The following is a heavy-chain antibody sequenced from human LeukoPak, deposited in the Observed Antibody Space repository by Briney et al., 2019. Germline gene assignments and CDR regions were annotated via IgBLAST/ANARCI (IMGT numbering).Heavy chain of an antibody. J-gene: IGHJ5*02. CDR3: ARDEAAAGIGVQFDP. Sequence: GASVKVSCKASGYSFTGHYMHWVRQAPGQGLEWMGWINPNSGGTNYAQKFQGRVTMTRDTSISTAYMELSRLRSDDTAVYYCARDEAAAGIGVQFDPWGQGTLVTVSS. CDR2: INPNSGGT. CDR1: GYSFTGHY. D-gene: IGHD6-13*01. V-gene: IGHV1-2*02.